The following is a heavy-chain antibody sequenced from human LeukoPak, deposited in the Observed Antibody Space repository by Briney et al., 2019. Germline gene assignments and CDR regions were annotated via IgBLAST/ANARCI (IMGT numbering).Heavy chain of an antibody. CDR2: INWNGGST. CDR3: ARSGPQGSGWFDY. Sequence: GGSLRLSCAASGFTFDDYGMSWVRQAPGKGLEWVSGINWNGGSTGYADSVKGRFTISRDNAKNSLYPQMNSLRAEDTAVYYCARSGPQGSGWFDYWGQGTLVTVSS. J-gene: IGHJ4*02. CDR1: GFTFDDYG. D-gene: IGHD6-19*01. V-gene: IGHV3-20*04.